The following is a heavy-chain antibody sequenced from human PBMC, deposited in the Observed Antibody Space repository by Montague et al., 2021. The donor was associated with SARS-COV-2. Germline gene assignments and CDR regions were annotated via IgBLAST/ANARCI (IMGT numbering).Heavy chain of an antibody. J-gene: IGHJ4*02. V-gene: IGHV4-59*12. CDR3: ARGHLSVSMIVVVFTSASYYFDY. CDR1: GDSISTYY. Sequence: SETLSLTCTVSGDSISTYYWSWIRQPPGKGLEWIGYIYYNGYTXXXPSXXXRVTISVDTSKNQFSLKLTSVTAADTAVYFCARGHLSVSMIVVVFTSASYYFDYWGQGAQVTVSS. D-gene: IGHD3-22*01. CDR2: IYYNGYT.